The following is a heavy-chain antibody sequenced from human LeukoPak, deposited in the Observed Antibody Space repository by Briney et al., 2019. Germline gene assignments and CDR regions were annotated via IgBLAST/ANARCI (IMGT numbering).Heavy chain of an antibody. CDR1: GYTLTSYG. J-gene: IGHJ5*02. CDR2: ISAYNGNT. CDR3: ARDFSSTYRPNWFDP. V-gene: IGHV1-18*01. D-gene: IGHD2-2*01. Sequence: ASVKVSCKASGYTLTSYGISWVRQAPGQGLEWMGWISAYNGNTNYAQKLQGRVTMTTDTSTSTAYMELRSLRSDDTAVYYCARDFSSTYRPNWFDPWGQGTLVTVSS.